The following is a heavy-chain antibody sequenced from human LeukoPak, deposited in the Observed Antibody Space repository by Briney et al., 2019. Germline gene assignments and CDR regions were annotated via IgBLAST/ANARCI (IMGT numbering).Heavy chain of an antibody. J-gene: IGHJ6*03. Sequence: PGGSLRLSCAASGFSFSSYWMTWVRQAPGKGLEWVANIKQDGSEKYYVDSVKGRFTISRDNAKNSLYLQMNSLRAEDTAVYYCAREPHDFWSGNCMDVWGKGTTVTVSS. CDR1: GFSFSSYW. D-gene: IGHD3-3*01. CDR3: AREPHDFWSGNCMDV. V-gene: IGHV3-7*01. CDR2: IKQDGSEK.